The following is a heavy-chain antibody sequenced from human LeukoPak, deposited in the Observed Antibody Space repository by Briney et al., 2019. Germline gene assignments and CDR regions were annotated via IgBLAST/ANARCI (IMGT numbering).Heavy chain of an antibody. CDR3: ARDGSDYDSPMDY. Sequence: ASVKVSCKASGYTCTGCYMHWVRQAPGQPLEWMGWINPNSGGTNYAQKFQGRVTMTRDTSISPASMEVRRLRSDDTAVYYCARDGSDYDSPMDYWGQGTLVTVSS. V-gene: IGHV1-2*02. J-gene: IGHJ4*02. CDR2: INPNSGGT. D-gene: IGHD3-22*01. CDR1: GYTCTGCY.